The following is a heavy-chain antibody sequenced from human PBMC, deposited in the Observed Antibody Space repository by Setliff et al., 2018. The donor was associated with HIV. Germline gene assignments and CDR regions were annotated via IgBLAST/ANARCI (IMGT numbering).Heavy chain of an antibody. V-gene: IGHV4-34*01. CDR3: ATLRYNWNYFDY. D-gene: IGHD1-20*01. CDR2: IDHSGST. J-gene: IGHJ4*02. Sequence: SETLSLTCAVYGGSFSGYYWSWVRQPPEKGLEWIGEIDHSGSTIYNPSLKSRVTISIDTSKNQFSLNLTSVTAADTAVYYCATLRYNWNYFDYWGQGNLVTV. CDR1: GGSFSGYY.